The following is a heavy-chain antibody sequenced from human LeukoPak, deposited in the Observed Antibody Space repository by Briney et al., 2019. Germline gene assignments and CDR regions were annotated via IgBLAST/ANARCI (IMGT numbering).Heavy chain of an antibody. J-gene: IGHJ6*03. CDR3: AKAPPSLASLLVYYYYMDV. V-gene: IGHV3-23*01. D-gene: IGHD2-8*02. CDR1: GFTFSSYA. CDR2: ISGSGGST. Sequence: GGSLRLSCAASGFTFSSYAMSWVRQAPGKGLEWVSAISGSGGSTYYADSVKGRFTISRDNSKNTLYLQMNSLRAEDTAVYYCAKAPPSLASLLVYYYYMDVWGKGTTVTVSS.